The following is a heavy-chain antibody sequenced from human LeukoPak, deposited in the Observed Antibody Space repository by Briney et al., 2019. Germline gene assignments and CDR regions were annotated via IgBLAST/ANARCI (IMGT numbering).Heavy chain of an antibody. V-gene: IGHV3-33*01. Sequence: GGSLRLSCAASGFTFSSYGMHWVRQAPGKGLEWVAVIWYDGSNKYYADSMKGRFTISRDNSKNTLYLQMNSLRAEDTAVYYCARDRAYYDFWSGYSYYYYGMDVWGQGTTVTVSS. D-gene: IGHD3-3*01. CDR2: IWYDGSNK. CDR3: ARDRAYYDFWSGYSYYYYGMDV. J-gene: IGHJ6*02. CDR1: GFTFSSYG.